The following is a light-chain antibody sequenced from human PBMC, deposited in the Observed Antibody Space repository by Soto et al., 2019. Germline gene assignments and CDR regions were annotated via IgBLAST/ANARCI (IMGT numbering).Light chain of an antibody. CDR2: DAS. Sequence: IVLTQSPATLSLSPGEGATLFCRASQTVSSFLVWYQQKPGQAPRLLIYDASNRATGVPARFSGSGSGTDFTLTISSLEPEDFAVYYCQQRSDWPITFGQGTRLEIK. CDR1: QTVSSF. V-gene: IGKV3-11*01. CDR3: QQRSDWPIT. J-gene: IGKJ5*01.